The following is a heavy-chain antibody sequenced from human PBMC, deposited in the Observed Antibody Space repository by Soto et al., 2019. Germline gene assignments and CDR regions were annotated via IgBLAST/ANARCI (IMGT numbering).Heavy chain of an antibody. D-gene: IGHD5-12*01. V-gene: IGHV3-30*03. CDR2: ISYDGSNK. CDR3: AGYSGYTYYYGMDV. J-gene: IGHJ6*02. Sequence: QVQLVESGGGVVQPGRSLRLSCAASGFTFSSYGMHWVRQAPGKGLEWVAVISYDGSNKYYADSVKGRFTISRDNSKNTLYRQMNCLRAEDTAVYYCAGYSGYTYYYGMDVWGQGTTVTVSS. CDR1: GFTFSSYG.